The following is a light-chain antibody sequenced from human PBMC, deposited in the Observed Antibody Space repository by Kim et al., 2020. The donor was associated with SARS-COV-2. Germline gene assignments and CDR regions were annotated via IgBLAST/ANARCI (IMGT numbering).Light chain of an antibody. V-gene: IGKV1-5*01. Sequence: DIQMTQSPSTLSASVGDRVTITCRASQSISNWLAWYQQKPGKAPKLLIYDASNLESGVPSRFSGSGSGTEFTLTISSLQPDDFATYHCQQYNSYSRTFGKGTKVDIK. CDR2: DAS. J-gene: IGKJ1*01. CDR3: QQYNSYSRT. CDR1: QSISNW.